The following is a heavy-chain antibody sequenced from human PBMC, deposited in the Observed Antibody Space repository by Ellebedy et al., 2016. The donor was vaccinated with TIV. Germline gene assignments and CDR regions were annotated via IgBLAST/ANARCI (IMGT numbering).Heavy chain of an antibody. Sequence: GESLKISCEASGFTFSNYSMNWVRQAPGKGLEWVSAISRSGSYKYYADSVKGRFTISRDNAKDTMYLQMNSLRTEDTAVYYCADLVGNLDYWGQGTLVTVTS. CDR2: ISRSGSYK. J-gene: IGHJ4*02. D-gene: IGHD1-26*01. CDR3: ADLVGNLDY. CDR1: GFTFSNYS. V-gene: IGHV3-21*06.